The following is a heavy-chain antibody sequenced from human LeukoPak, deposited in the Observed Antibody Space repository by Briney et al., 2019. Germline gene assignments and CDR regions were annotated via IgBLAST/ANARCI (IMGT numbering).Heavy chain of an antibody. CDR2: ISYDGSNK. CDR1: GFTFSSYA. CDR3: ARDLHDGVVPAARGGFDI. D-gene: IGHD2-2*01. Sequence: GGSLRLSCAASGFTFSSYAMHWVRQAPGKGLERVVVISYDGSNKYYADSVKGRFTISRDNSKNTLYLQMNSLRAEDTAVYYCARDLHDGVVPAARGGFDIWGQGTMVTVSS. J-gene: IGHJ3*02. V-gene: IGHV3-30-3*01.